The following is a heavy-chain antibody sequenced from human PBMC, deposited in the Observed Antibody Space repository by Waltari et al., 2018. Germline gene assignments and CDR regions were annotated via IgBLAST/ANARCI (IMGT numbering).Heavy chain of an antibody. Sequence: EVQLVESGGGLVQPGRSLRISCAASGFTFDDYAMHWVRQAPGKGLEWVSVISWNSGSIGYADSVKGRFTISRDNAKNSLYLQMNSLRAEDTALYYCAKAEGSSWVPDYWGQGTLVTVSS. V-gene: IGHV3-9*01. CDR3: AKAEGSSWVPDY. J-gene: IGHJ4*02. CDR1: GFTFDDYA. CDR2: ISWNSGSI. D-gene: IGHD6-13*01.